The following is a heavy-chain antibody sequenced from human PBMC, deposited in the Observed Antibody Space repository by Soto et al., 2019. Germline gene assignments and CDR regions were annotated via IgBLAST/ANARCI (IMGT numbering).Heavy chain of an antibody. CDR2: INPNSGGT. CDR3: ARDRTSFGSWGYYGMDV. V-gene: IGHV1-2*04. Sequence: GASVKVSCKASGYTFTGYYMHWVRQAPGQGLEWMGWINPNSGGTNYAQKFQGWVTMTRGTSISTAYMELSRLRSDDTAVYYCARDRTSFGSWGYYGMDVWGQGTTVTRLL. CDR1: GYTFTGYY. J-gene: IGHJ6*02. D-gene: IGHD3-10*01.